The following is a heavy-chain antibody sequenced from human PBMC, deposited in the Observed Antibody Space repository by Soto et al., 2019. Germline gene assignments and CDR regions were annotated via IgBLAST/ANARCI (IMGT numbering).Heavy chain of an antibody. CDR2: INPNSGGT. CDR1: GYTFSNYY. V-gene: IGHV1-2*02. D-gene: IGHD3-10*01. J-gene: IGHJ4*02. Sequence: GASVKVSCKASGYTFSNYYMHWVRQAPGQGLEWMGRINPNSGGTNYAQRFQGRITMTRDMSISTAYMELSRLTSDDTAVYYCARVLLPKPFDYWGQGTLVTVSS. CDR3: ARVLLPKPFDY.